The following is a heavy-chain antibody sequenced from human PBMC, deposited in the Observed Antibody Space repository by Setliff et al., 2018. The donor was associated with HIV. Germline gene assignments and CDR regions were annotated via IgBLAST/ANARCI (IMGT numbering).Heavy chain of an antibody. CDR1: GFTFSNYD. Sequence: GGSLRLSCVASGFTFSNYDMNWVRQAPGKGLEWVANIEQDGSDKRYADSVRGRFTISRDNAKKSLFLQMDYLGADDTAIYYCVREETYAADRFDYWGQGMLVTVSS. D-gene: IGHD2-2*01. J-gene: IGHJ4*02. CDR3: VREETYAADRFDY. V-gene: IGHV3-7*01. CDR2: IEQDGSDK.